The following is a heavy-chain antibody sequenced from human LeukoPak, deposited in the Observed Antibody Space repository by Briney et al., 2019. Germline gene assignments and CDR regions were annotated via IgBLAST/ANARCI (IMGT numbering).Heavy chain of an antibody. J-gene: IGHJ4*02. CDR1: GFNLSIYV. V-gene: IGHV3-23*01. D-gene: IGHD6-13*01. Sequence: PGGSLRLSCEASGFNLSIYVMRWAREPPGKGLEGVASICDTGGHKYNAASVRGRFSISRDNSKNTLYLQMRNLRAEDSAVYYCAKVIIAGGRIPPFECWGQGALGSVSS. CDR2: ICDTGGHK. CDR3: AKVIIAGGRIPPFEC.